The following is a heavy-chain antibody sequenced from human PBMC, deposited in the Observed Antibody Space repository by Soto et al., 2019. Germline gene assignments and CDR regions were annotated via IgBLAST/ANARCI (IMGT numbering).Heavy chain of an antibody. Sequence: PSETLSLTCTVSGGSISSSSYYWGWIRQPPGKGLEWIGSIYYSVNTYYNPSLKSRVTISVDTSKNQFSLKLSSVTAADTAVYYCARATLVGANFDAFDIWGRGTMVTV. CDR1: GGSISSSSYY. V-gene: IGHV4-39*07. CDR3: ARATLVGANFDAFDI. CDR2: IYYSVNT. D-gene: IGHD1-26*01. J-gene: IGHJ3*02.